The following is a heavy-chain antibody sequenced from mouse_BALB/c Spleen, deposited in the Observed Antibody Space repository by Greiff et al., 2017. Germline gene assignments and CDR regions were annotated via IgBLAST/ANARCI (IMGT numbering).Heavy chain of an antibody. CDR2: IWGDGST. CDR3: AREPSLRGGFAY. CDR1: GFSLTGYG. V-gene: IGHV2-6-7*01. J-gene: IGHJ3*01. D-gene: IGHD2-12*01. Sequence: QVQLQQSGPGLVAPSQSLSITCTDSGFSLTGYGVNWVRQPPGKGLEWLGMIWGDGSTDYNSALKSRLSISKDNSKSQVFLKMNSLQTDDTARYYCAREPSLRGGFAYWGQGTLVTVSA.